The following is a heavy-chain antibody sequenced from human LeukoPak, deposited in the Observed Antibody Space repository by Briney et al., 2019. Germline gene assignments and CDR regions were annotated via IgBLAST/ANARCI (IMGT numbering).Heavy chain of an antibody. CDR2: INPKNGGT. J-gene: IGHJ4*02. CDR3: VVSIQAAAIPAFDS. D-gene: IGHD6-25*01. CDR1: GYNFAHN. Sequence: ASVKVSCKASGYNFAHNIHWVRQAPGQGHEFMGWINPKNGGTKYAQNFQGRVTMTRDTSISTVYMELSSLRSDDTAVYYCVVSIQAAAIPAFDSWGQGTLVTVSS. V-gene: IGHV1-2*02.